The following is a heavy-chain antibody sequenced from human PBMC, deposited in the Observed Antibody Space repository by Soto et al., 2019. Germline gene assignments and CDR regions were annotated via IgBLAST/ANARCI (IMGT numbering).Heavy chain of an antibody. CDR1: GFTFNSHG. J-gene: IGHJ4*02. D-gene: IGHD5-18*01. CDR2: IWYDGSNK. Sequence: PGGSLRLSCAASGFTFNSHGMHWGRQAPGKGLEWVAVIWYDGSNKYYADSVKGRFTISRDNSKNTLYLQMSSLRDEDTALYYCARGNGYSNGHFDHWGQGTLVTVS. CDR3: ARGNGYSNGHFDH. V-gene: IGHV3-33*01.